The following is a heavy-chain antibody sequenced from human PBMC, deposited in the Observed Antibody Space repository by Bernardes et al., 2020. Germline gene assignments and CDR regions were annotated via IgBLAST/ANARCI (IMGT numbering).Heavy chain of an antibody. CDR3: ATGPVVKFRWAFDI. V-gene: IGHV1-24*01. Sequence: VSFKGSGYTLTELSMHWVRQAPGKGLEWMGGFDPEDGETIYEQKFQGRVTMTEDTSTDTAYMELSSLRSEDTAVYYCATGPVVKFRWAFDIWGQGTMVTVSS. CDR2: FDPEDGET. CDR1: GYTLTELS. D-gene: IGHD3-22*01. J-gene: IGHJ3*02.